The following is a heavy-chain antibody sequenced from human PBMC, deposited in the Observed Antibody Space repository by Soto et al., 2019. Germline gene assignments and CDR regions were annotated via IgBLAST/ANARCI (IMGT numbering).Heavy chain of an antibody. D-gene: IGHD1-7*01. V-gene: IGHV1-8*01. Sequence: ASVKVSCKASGYTFSSYDINWVRQATGQGLEWMGWMNPNSGNTGYAQKFQGRVTMTRNTSISTAYMELNSLRSDDTAVYYCARGLELRLFDPWGQGTLVTVSS. J-gene: IGHJ5*02. CDR2: MNPNSGNT. CDR3: ARGLELRLFDP. CDR1: GYTFSSYD.